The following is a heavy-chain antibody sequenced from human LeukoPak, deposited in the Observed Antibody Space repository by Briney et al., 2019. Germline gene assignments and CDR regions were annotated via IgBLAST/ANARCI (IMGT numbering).Heavy chain of an antibody. V-gene: IGHV3-48*02. CDR3: ARDTSTDY. Sequence: PGGSLRLSCAASGFTFSTYAMTWCRQAPGKGLEWVSCISTTSSAIYYADSVKGRFTISRDNAKNSLYLQMNSLRDEDTAVYYCARDTSTDYWGQGTLVTVSS. J-gene: IGHJ4*02. CDR1: GFTFSTYA. D-gene: IGHD2-2*01. CDR2: ISTTSSAI.